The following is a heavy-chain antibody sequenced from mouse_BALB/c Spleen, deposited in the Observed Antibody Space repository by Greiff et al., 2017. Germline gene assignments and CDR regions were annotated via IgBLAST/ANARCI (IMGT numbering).Heavy chain of an antibody. CDR3: APYRYDGYFDY. D-gene: IGHD2-14*01. J-gene: IGHJ2*01. Sequence: VQLQQSGAELVKPGASVKLSCTASGFNIKDTYMHWVKQRPEQGLEWIGRIDPANGNTKYDPKFQGKATITADTSSNTAYLQLSSLTSEDTAVYYCAPYRYDGYFDYWGQGTTLTVSS. V-gene: IGHV14-3*02. CDR1: GFNIKDTY. CDR2: IDPANGNT.